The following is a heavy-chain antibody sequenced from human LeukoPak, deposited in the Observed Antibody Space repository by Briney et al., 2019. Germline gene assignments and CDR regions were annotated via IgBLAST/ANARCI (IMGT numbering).Heavy chain of an antibody. D-gene: IGHD1-26*01. CDR2: IYYRGST. CDR1: GGSISSYY. CDR3: ATQWETPLFDY. J-gene: IGHJ4*02. V-gene: IGHV4-59*01. Sequence: PSETLSLTCSVSGGSISSYYWSWIRQPPGKGLECIGYIYYRGSTNYNPSLKSRVTISVDTSKNQFSLKVRSVTAADTAVYYCATQWETPLFDYWGRGTLVTVSS.